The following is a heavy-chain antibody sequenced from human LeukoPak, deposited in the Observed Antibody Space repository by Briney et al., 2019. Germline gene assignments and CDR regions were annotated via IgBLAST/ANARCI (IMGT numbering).Heavy chain of an antibody. J-gene: IGHJ5*02. D-gene: IGHD4-17*01. Sequence: GGTLRLSGAASGFTFSSYGMSWVRQAPGKGLEWVSAISGSGGSTYYADSVKGRFTISRDNSKNTLYLQMNSLRAEDTAVYYCAKDLSTVWVWFDPWGQGTLVTVSS. CDR1: GFTFSSYG. CDR3: AKDLSTVWVWFDP. V-gene: IGHV3-23*01. CDR2: ISGSGGST.